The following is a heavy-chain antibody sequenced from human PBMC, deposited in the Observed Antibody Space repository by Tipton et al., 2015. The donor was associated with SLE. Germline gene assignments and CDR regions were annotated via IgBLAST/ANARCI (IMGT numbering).Heavy chain of an antibody. CDR1: GGSISSSSYY. CDR2: IYYSGST. CDR3: ARGYCSGGSCSRWSYFDL. J-gene: IGHJ2*01. V-gene: IGHV4-39*07. Sequence: LRLSCTEAGGSISSSSYYWGWIRQPPGKELEWIGSIYYSGSTYYNPSLKSRVTISVDTSKNQFSLKLSSVTAADTAVYYCARGYCSGGSCSRWSYFDLWGRGTLVTVSS. D-gene: IGHD2-15*01.